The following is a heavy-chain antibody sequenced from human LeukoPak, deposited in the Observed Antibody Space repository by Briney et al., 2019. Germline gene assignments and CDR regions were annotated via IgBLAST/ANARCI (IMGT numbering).Heavy chain of an antibody. Sequence: PGGSLRLSCAASGFSFSSYAMHWVRQAPGKGLEWVAVISNDGTNKYYADSVKGRFTISRDNSKNTLYLQMNSLRAEDTAVYYCARSYSSSWYDSYFDYWGQGTLVTVSS. D-gene: IGHD6-13*01. CDR2: ISNDGTNK. V-gene: IGHV3-30*04. J-gene: IGHJ4*02. CDR1: GFSFSSYA. CDR3: ARSYSSSWYDSYFDY.